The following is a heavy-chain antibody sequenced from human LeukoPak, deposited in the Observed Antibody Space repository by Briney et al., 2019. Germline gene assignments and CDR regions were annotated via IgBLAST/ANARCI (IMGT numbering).Heavy chain of an antibody. CDR1: GFPFSCYG. CDR2: ISYDGSNK. V-gene: IGHV3-30*03. J-gene: IGHJ4*02. D-gene: IGHD5-12*01. Sequence: PGGSLRLSCAASGFPFSCYGMHWVHPAPGKGLEWVAVISYDGSNKYYADSVKGRLTISRDNSKNTLYLQMNSLRAEDTAVYYCAIARSLEGGGYGHWGQGTLVTVSS. CDR3: AIARSLEGGGYGH.